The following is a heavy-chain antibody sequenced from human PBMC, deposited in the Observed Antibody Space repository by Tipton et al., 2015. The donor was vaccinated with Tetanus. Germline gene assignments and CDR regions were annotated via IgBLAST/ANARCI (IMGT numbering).Heavy chain of an antibody. V-gene: IGHV3-66*01. Sequence: GSLRLSCAASGFSVSSKYLSWVRQAPGKGPEWVSVIRSGGTTSYADSVKDRFTISRDNSRNTVHLQMNNLRADDSGVYYCAREIVVSRSLYRLWYGMDVWGQGTTVTVSS. CDR2: IRSGGTT. CDR1: GFSVSSKY. J-gene: IGHJ6*02. D-gene: IGHD6-13*01. CDR3: AREIVVSRSLYRLWYGMDV.